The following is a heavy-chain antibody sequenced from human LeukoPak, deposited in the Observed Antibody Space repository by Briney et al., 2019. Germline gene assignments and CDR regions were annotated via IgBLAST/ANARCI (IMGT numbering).Heavy chain of an antibody. CDR1: GYTLSGYG. CDR3: ARGPAELLLDY. Sequence: ASVKVSCKASGYTLSGYGISWVRQAPGQGLEWMGWISGCNGKINYAQNLQGRVTMTTDTSTSTAYMELRSLRSDDTAVYYCARGPAELLLDYWGQGTLVTVSS. D-gene: IGHD1-26*01. V-gene: IGHV1-18*01. J-gene: IGHJ4*02. CDR2: ISGCNGKI.